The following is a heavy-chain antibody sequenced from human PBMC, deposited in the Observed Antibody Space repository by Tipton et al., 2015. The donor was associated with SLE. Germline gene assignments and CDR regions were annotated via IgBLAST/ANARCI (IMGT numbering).Heavy chain of an antibody. D-gene: IGHD2-8*01. CDR1: GYTFTDYD. V-gene: IGHV1-18*01. CDR2: ISAYNGNT. CDR3: ARVIPYCTNGVCSNDAFDI. J-gene: IGHJ3*02. Sequence: QLVQSGAEVKKPGASVKVSCKASGYTFTDYDINWVRQATGQGLEWMGWISAYNGNTNYAQKLQGRVTMTTDTSTSTAYMELRSLRSDDTAVYYCARVIPYCTNGVCSNDAFDIWGQGTMVTVSS.